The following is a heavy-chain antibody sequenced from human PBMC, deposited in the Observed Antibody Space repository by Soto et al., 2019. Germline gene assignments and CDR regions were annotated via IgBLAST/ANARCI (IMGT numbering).Heavy chain of an antibody. D-gene: IGHD1-26*01. CDR2: IRSKANSYAT. Sequence: PGGSLRLCSAASGVTFSGSAMHWVCQASGKGLVWVGRIRSKANSYATAYAASVKGRFTISRDDSKNTAYLQMNSLKTEDTAVYYCTRFTSYSGSYYNYYYGMDVWGQGTTVTVSS. V-gene: IGHV3-73*01. CDR1: GVTFSGSA. J-gene: IGHJ6*02. CDR3: TRFTSYSGSYYNYYYGMDV.